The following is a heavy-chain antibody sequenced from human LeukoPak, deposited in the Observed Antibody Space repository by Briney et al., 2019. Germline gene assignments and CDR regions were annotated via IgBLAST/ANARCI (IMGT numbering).Heavy chain of an antibody. CDR3: SRENGAFSPFGY. Sequence: KTSETLSLTCGVSGGSISNTNWWSWVRQPPGQGLEWIGEISLTGLTHYNPSLESRVTVSLDKSKNQLSLNLTSVTAADTAVYYCSRENGAFSPFGYWGQGILSPSSQ. CDR1: GGSISNTNW. CDR2: ISLTGLT. J-gene: IGHJ4*02. V-gene: IGHV4-4*02. D-gene: IGHD2-8*01.